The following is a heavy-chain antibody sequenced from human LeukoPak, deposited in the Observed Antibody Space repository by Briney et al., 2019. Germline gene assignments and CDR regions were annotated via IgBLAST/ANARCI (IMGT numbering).Heavy chain of an antibody. CDR1: GGTFSSYA. CDR2: IIPIFGTA. J-gene: IGHJ4*02. V-gene: IGHV1-69*13. D-gene: IGHD1-26*01. CDR3: ARDREGELQTLDY. Sequence: ASVKVSCKASGGTFSSYAISWERQAPGQGLEWMGGIIPIFGTANYAQKFQGRVTITADESTSTAYMELSSLRSEDTAVYYCARDREGELQTLDYWGQGTLVTVSS.